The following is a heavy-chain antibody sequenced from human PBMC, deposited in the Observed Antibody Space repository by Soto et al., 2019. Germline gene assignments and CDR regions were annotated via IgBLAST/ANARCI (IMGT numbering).Heavy chain of an antibody. CDR2: IFHDGTA. CDR1: GVSISSGNW. Sequence: PSETLSLTRAVSGVSISSGNWWTWVRQTPQRGLEYIGEIFHDGTANYYPSFERRVAISVDTSKNQFSLKLTSVTAADTAIYFFARLVYDTRLNYMYFDFWGQGALVTVSP. V-gene: IGHV4-4*02. CDR3: ARLVYDTRLNYMYFDF. D-gene: IGHD3-10*01. J-gene: IGHJ4*02.